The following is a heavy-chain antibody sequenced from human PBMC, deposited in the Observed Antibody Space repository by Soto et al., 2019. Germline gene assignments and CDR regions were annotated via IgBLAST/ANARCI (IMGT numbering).Heavy chain of an antibody. CDR3: ARDYRNKGMDV. J-gene: IGHJ6*02. Sequence: LRLSYVASGFRLIDYMSWIRQAPGRGLEWISYISNSGDATYYSDSVRGRFTTSRDNAKNSLYLQMNSLRAEDTAVYYCARDYRNKGMDVWGQGTTVTVSS. D-gene: IGHD4-4*01. V-gene: IGHV3-11*01. CDR2: ISNSGDAT. CDR1: GFRLIDY.